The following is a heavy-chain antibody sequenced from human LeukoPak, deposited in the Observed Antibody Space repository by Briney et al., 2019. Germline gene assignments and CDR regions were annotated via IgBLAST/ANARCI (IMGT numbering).Heavy chain of an antibody. Sequence: SETLSLTCAVYGGSFSGYYWSWIRQPPGKGLEWIGEINHSGSTNYNPSLKSRVTISVDTSKNQFSLKLSSVTAADTAVYYCAAAPSPTNYWGQGTLVTVSS. V-gene: IGHV4-34*01. D-gene: IGHD6-6*01. J-gene: IGHJ4*02. CDR2: INHSGST. CDR3: AAAPSPTNY. CDR1: GGSFSGYY.